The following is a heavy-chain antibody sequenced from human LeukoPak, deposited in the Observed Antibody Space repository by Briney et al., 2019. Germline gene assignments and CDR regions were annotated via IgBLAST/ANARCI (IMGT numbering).Heavy chain of an antibody. Sequence: GRSLRLSCAASGFTFDDYAMHWVRQAPGKGLEWVSGISWNSGSIGYADSVKGRFTISRDNAENSLYLQMNSLRAEDTALYYCAKAFSGSWYYYDSSGYYFDYWGQGTLVTVSS. CDR2: ISWNSGSI. J-gene: IGHJ4*02. V-gene: IGHV3-9*01. CDR3: AKAFSGSWYYYDSSGYYFDY. D-gene: IGHD3-22*01. CDR1: GFTFDDYA.